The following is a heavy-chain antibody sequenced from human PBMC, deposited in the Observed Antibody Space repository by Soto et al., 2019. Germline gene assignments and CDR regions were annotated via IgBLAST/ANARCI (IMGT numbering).Heavy chain of an antibody. D-gene: IGHD2-15*01. J-gene: IGHJ6*02. Sequence: GGSLRLSCVASGFTFISSFMGWVRQAPGKGLEWVANINQDGGGTYYVDSVEGRFTISRDNAKNSLYLQMNSLRAEDTAVYYCARDRGYDAHDYYYNAMDVWGQGTMVTVSS. CDR2: INQDGGGT. V-gene: IGHV3-7*01. CDR3: ARDRGYDAHDYYYNAMDV. CDR1: GFTFISSF.